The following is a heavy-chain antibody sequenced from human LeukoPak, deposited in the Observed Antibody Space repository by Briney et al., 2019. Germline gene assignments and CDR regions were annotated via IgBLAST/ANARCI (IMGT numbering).Heavy chain of an antibody. CDR1: GFSLSSYW. J-gene: IGHJ4*02. D-gene: IGHD6-13*01. CDR3: ARRQYRSSWYYFHY. CDR2: INSDGSTT. Sequence: GGSLRLSCAASGFSLSSYWMHWVRRAPGKGLVWVSRINSDGSTTNYADSVKGRFTISRDNAKNTLYLQMNSLRAEDTAVYYCARRQYRSSWYYFHYWGQGTLVTVSS. V-gene: IGHV3-74*01.